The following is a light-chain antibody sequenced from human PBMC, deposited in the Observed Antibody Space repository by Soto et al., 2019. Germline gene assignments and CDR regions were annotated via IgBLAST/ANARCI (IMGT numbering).Light chain of an antibody. J-gene: IGKJ1*01. CDR1: QSVSSSY. CDR3: QQYGSSRT. V-gene: IGKV3-20*01. Sequence: EVVLTQSPCTLSLSPGARATLSCGASQSVSSSYLAWYQQKPGQAPRLLNYGASSRPTGIPDRFSGSGSGTDFTLTISRLEPEDFAVYYCQQYGSSRTFGQGTKVDIK. CDR2: GAS.